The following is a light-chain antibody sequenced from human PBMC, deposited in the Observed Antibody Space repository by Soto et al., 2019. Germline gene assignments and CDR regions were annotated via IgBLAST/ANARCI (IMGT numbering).Light chain of an antibody. V-gene: IGLV1-44*01. Sequence: QSLLTQPPSASGTPVQRVTFSCSGSSSNIGANTVNGYQQFPGAAPKLLMYSHSQLPSGVPERFSGSKSGTSASLAIIGLQYDDEADYYCAAWDDRLXGYVVGTGTKVXV. CDR1: SSNIGANT. J-gene: IGLJ1*01. CDR3: AAWDDRLXGYV. CDR2: SHS.